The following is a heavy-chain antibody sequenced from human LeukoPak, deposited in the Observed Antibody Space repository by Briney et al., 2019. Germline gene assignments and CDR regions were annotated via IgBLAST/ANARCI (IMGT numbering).Heavy chain of an antibody. CDR2: ISANGGAT. CDR3: AKASGSPYYFDY. J-gene: IGHJ4*02. CDR1: GFTFSNFA. V-gene: IGHV3-23*01. D-gene: IGHD3-10*01. Sequence: PGGSLRLSCAASGFTFSNFAMSWVRKAPGKRLECGSLISANGGATYYADSVKGRFTISRDNSKSTLYLQMNSLRADDTAVYYCAKASGSPYYFDYWGQGTLVTVSS.